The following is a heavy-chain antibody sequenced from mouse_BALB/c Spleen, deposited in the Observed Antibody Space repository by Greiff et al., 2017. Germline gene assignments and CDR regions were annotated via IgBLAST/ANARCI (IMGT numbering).Heavy chain of an antibody. CDR2: IDPENGDT. J-gene: IGHJ3*01. Sequence: VHVKQSGAELVRSGASVKLSCTASGFNIKDYYMHWVKQRPEQGLEWIGWIDPENGDTEYAPKFQGKATMTADTSSNTAYLQLSSLTSEDTAVYYCNYYGSSNDAYWGQGTLVTVSA. CDR1: GFNIKDYY. CDR3: NYYGSSNDAY. D-gene: IGHD1-1*01. V-gene: IGHV14-4*02.